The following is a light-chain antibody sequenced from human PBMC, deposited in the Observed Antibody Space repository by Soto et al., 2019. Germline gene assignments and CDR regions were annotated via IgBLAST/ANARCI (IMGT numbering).Light chain of an antibody. J-gene: IGKJ4*01. CDR1: QSVATM. CDR2: GAS. V-gene: IGKV3-15*01. CDR3: HQYNDWPVT. Sequence: EVLMTQSPATLSVSPGERATLSCRASQSVATMLAWYQQKPGQAPRLLIYGASTRAPVVPARFSGSGSGTEFTLTISSLQSEDFAVYFCHQYNDWPVTFGGGTKVEIK.